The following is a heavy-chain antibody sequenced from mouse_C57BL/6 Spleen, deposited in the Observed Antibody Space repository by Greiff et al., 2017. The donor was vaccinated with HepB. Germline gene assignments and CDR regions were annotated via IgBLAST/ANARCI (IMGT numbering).Heavy chain of an antibody. Sequence: QVQLKQPGAELVKPGASVKLSCKASGYTFTSYWMHWVKQRPGRGLEWIGRIDPNSGGTKYNEKFKSKATLTVDKPSSTAYMQLSSLTSEDSAVYYCASYYGRGGYAMDYWGQGTSVTVSS. CDR1: GYTFTSYW. J-gene: IGHJ4*01. D-gene: IGHD1-1*01. CDR3: ASYYGRGGYAMDY. CDR2: IDPNSGGT. V-gene: IGHV1-72*01.